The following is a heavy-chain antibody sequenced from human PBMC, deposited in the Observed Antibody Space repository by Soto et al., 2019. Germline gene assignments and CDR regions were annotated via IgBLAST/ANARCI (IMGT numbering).Heavy chain of an antibody. J-gene: IGHJ6*02. CDR3: ARLDARRARPFDYYYYGMDV. V-gene: IGHV1-69*13. CDR2: ITPIFGTA. CDR1: GGTFSSYA. Sequence: GASVKVSCKASGGTFSSYAISWVRQAPGQGLEWMGGITPIFGTANYAQKFQGRVTITADESTSTAYMELSSLRSEGTAVYYCARLDARRARPFDYYYYGMDVWGQGTTVTVSS. D-gene: IGHD3-9*01.